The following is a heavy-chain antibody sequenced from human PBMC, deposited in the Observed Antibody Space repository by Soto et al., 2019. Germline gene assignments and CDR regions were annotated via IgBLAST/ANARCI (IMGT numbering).Heavy chain of an antibody. CDR2: INRSGNN. V-gene: IGHV4-34*01. CDR3: ARGGSNDWQVAFDI. J-gene: IGHJ3*02. D-gene: IGHD3-9*01. CDR1: GGSFSTYY. Sequence: SETLSLTCVVSGGSFSTYYYNWIRQSPGKGLEWIGEINRSGNNNYSPSLKSRVTMSLDTSKNQFSLKLTSVTAADTAVYYCARGGSNDWQVAFDIWGQGTMVT.